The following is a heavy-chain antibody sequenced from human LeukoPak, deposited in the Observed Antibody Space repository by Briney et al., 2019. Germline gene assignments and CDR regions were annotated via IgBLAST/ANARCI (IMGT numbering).Heavy chain of an antibody. CDR3: ARLPDCGGDCYFFDY. J-gene: IGHJ4*02. CDR1: GGTFSSYA. D-gene: IGHD2-21*01. CDR2: INPNSGGT. V-gene: IGHV1-2*02. Sequence: ASVKVSCKASGGTFSSYAISWVRQAPGQGLEWMGWINPNSGGTNYAQKFQGRVTMTRDTSISTAYMELSRLRSDDTAVYYCARLPDCGGDCYFFDYWGQGTLVTVSS.